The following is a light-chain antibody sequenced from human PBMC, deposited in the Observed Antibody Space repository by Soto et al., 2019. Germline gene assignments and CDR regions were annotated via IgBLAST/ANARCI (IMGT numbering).Light chain of an antibody. Sequence: DIQMTQSASILSASVGDRVTITCRASQSISGSLAWYQQKPGKAPKLLIYEASNLKSGVPSRFSGSGSGTEYTLTISSLQPDDSASYYCQQYNGYWTFGQGTRVEIK. V-gene: IGKV1-5*03. J-gene: IGKJ1*01. CDR3: QQYNGYWT. CDR1: QSISGS. CDR2: EAS.